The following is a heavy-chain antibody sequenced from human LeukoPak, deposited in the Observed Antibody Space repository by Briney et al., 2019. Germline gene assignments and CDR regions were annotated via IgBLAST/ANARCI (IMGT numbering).Heavy chain of an antibody. J-gene: IGHJ4*02. V-gene: IGHV1-18*01. D-gene: IGHD6-19*01. CDR1: GYTFTSYG. Sequence: ASVKVSCKASGYTFTSYGISWVRQAPGQGLEWMGWISAYNGNTNYAQKLQGRVTMTRNTSISTAYMELSSLRSEDTAVYYCARGLAPRPWLVRKLVNYFDYWGQGTLVTVSS. CDR3: ARGLAPRPWLVRKLVNYFDY. CDR2: ISAYNGNT.